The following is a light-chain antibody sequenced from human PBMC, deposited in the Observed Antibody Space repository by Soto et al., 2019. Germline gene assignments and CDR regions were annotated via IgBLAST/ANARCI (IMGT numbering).Light chain of an antibody. CDR3: SSYTSSSTLVV. J-gene: IGLJ2*01. V-gene: IGLV2-14*01. Sequence: QSALTQPASVSGSPGQSITISCTGTSSDVGGYNYVSWYQQHPGKAPKLMIYDVSNRPSGVSNRFSGSKSGNTASLTISGPQAEDGADYSCSSYTSSSTLVVFGGGTKLTVL. CDR1: SSDVGGYNY. CDR2: DVS.